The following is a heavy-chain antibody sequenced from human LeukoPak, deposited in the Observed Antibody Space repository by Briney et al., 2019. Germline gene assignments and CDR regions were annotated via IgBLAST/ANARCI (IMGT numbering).Heavy chain of an antibody. CDR3: AREAYYDFWSGYFFDY. J-gene: IGHJ4*02. V-gene: IGHV3-7*01. Sequence: PGGSLRLSCAASGFTFSDYSMNWVRQAPGKGLEWVANIKQDGSEKYYVDSVKGRFTISRDNAKNSLYLQMNSLRAEDTAVYYCAREAYYDFWSGYFFDYWGQGTLVTVSS. D-gene: IGHD3-3*01. CDR1: GFTFSDYS. CDR2: IKQDGSEK.